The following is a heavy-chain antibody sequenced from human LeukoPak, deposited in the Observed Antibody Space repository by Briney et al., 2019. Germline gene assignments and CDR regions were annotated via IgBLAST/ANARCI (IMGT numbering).Heavy chain of an antibody. CDR2: INPNSGGT. D-gene: IGHD6-13*01. CDR3: ARTGLSSWYNPYYYGMDV. J-gene: IGHJ6*02. V-gene: IGHV1-2*04. Sequence: ASVKVSCKASGYTFTGYYMHWVRQAPGQGLEWMGWINPNSGGTNYAQKFQGCVTMTRDTSISTAYMELSRLRSDDTAVYYCARTGLSSWYNPYYYGMDVWGQGTTVTVSS. CDR1: GYTFTGYY.